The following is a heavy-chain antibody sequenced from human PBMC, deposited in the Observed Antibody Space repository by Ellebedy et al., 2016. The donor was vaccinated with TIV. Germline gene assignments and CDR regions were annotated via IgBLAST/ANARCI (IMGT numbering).Heavy chain of an antibody. D-gene: IGHD3-16*01. CDR1: GFTFSSYS. CDR2: ISSSSSYI. J-gene: IGHJ4*02. V-gene: IGHV3-21*01. Sequence: GESLKISCAASGFTFSSYSMNWVRQAPGKGLEWVSSISSSSSYIYYADSVKGRFTISRDNAKNSLYLQMNSLRAEDTAVYYCARDRATNPGIIDYWGQGTLVTVSS. CDR3: ARDRATNPGIIDY.